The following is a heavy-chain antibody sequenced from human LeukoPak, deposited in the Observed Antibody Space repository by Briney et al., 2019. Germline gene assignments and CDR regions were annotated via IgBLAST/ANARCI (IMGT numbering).Heavy chain of an antibody. Sequence: SETLSLTCTVSGGSISSYYWSWIRQPAGKGLEWIGRIYTSGSTNYNPSLKSRVTISVDTSKNQFSLKLTSVTAADTAVYYCARDRHGSGSAHSFDPWGQGTLVTVSS. CDR2: IYTSGST. CDR3: ARDRHGSGSAHSFDP. J-gene: IGHJ5*02. CDR1: GGSISSYY. V-gene: IGHV4-4*07. D-gene: IGHD3-10*01.